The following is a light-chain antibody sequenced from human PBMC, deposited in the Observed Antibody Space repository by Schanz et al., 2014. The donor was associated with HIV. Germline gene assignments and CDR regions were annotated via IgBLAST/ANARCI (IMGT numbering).Light chain of an antibody. Sequence: IVMTQSPAALSVSPGERATLSCRASRSVSSSLAWYQQKPGQSPRLLISDASARASTIPGRFSGSGSGTQFTLTISGLQSEDLGVYYCQQYHHWPITFGQGTRLEIK. V-gene: IGKV3-15*01. J-gene: IGKJ5*01. CDR2: DAS. CDR3: QQYHHWPIT. CDR1: RSVSSS.